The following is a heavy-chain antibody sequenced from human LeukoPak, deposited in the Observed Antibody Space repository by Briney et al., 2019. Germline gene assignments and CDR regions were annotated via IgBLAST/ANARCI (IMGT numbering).Heavy chain of an antibody. V-gene: IGHV3-7*01. Sequence: GGSLRLSCAASGFTFNSCWMSWVRQAPGKGVEWMANINEDGSAKYYVDSVKGRFTISRDNAKNSLYLQMNSLRVEDTALYYCTRGDSSSKIDYWGQGIVVIVSS. CDR2: INEDGSAK. CDR1: GFTFNSCW. CDR3: TRGDSSSKIDY. J-gene: IGHJ4*02. D-gene: IGHD6-6*01.